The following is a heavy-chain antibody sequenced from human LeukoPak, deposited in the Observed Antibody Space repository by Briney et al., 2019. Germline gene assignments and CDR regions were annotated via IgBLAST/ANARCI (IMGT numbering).Heavy chain of an antibody. CDR2: ISGSGGST. Sequence: GGSLRLSCAASEFTFSSYAMSWVRQAPGKGLEWVSAISGSGGSTDYADSVKGRFTISRDNSKNTLYLQMNSLRAEDTAGYYCAKARGGSGSYYNPLFDYWGQGTLVTVSS. CDR1: EFTFSSYA. D-gene: IGHD3-10*01. J-gene: IGHJ4*02. CDR3: AKARGGSGSYYNPLFDY. V-gene: IGHV3-23*01.